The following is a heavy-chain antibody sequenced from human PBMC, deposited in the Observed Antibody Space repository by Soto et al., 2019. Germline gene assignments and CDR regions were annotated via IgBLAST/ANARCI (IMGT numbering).Heavy chain of an antibody. Sequence: GGSLRLSCAASGFTFSSYGMHWVRQAPGKGLEWVAVIWYDGSNKYYADSVKGRFTISRDNSKNTLYLQMNSLRAEDTAVYYCARDSVDYSNYIYYYYYGMDVWGQGTTVTVSS. D-gene: IGHD4-4*01. CDR3: ARDSVDYSNYIYYYYYGMDV. CDR1: GFTFSSYG. V-gene: IGHV3-33*01. CDR2: IWYDGSNK. J-gene: IGHJ6*02.